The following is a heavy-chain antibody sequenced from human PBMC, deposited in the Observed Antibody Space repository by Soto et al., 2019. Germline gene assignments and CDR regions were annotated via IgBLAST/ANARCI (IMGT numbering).Heavy chain of an antibody. CDR2: IYPSGAT. CDR1: GASITTSGNT. CDR3: ARAIFSSVLYIDL. J-gene: IGHJ6*03. V-gene: IGHV4-30-2*01. Sequence: QVQLQESGSGLVKPSQTLSLSCDVSGASITTSGNTWTWVRQPPGKGLEWIGYIYPSGATYYNPSLKTRVTISMERSKNRLSLNVNSATAADTAVYYCARAIFSSVLYIDLWGQGTTIPVS. D-gene: IGHD3-3*01.